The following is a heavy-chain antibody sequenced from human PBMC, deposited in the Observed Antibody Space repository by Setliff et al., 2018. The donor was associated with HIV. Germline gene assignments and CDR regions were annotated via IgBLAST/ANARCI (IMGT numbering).Heavy chain of an antibody. CDR2: VSSSGDT. J-gene: IGHJ4*02. CDR3: ARFAGSSWIDY. V-gene: IGHV4-39*07. Sequence: SETLSLTCTVSGGSISSTSYFWGWIRLPPAKGLEWIGSVSSSGDTFYTPSLKSRVDVSIDTSKRVFSLNLNSATAADTAMYYCARFAGSSWIDYWGQGALVTVSS. D-gene: IGHD6-13*01. CDR1: GGSISSTSYF.